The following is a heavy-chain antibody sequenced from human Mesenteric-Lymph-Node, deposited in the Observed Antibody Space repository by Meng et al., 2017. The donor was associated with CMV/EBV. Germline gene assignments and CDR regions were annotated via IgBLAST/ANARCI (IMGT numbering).Heavy chain of an antibody. J-gene: IGHJ4*02. CDR3: ARADSGRNYHFDY. Sequence: GESLKISCAASGFTVSSNYMSWVRQAPGKGLKWVSVIYSGGSTYYADSVKGRFTISRDNSKNTLYLQMNSLRAEDTAVYYCARADSGRNYHFDYWGQGTLVTVSS. CDR2: IYSGGST. D-gene: IGHD1-26*01. V-gene: IGHV3-53*01. CDR1: GFTVSSNY.